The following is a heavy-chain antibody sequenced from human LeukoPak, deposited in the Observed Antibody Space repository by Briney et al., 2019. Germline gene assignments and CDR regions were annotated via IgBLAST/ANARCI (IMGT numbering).Heavy chain of an antibody. CDR3: ARTGDNIAVAAYWFDP. CDR1: GYTFTGYY. V-gene: IGHV1-2*02. Sequence: ASVKVSCKASGYTFTGYYMHWVRQAPGQGLEWMGWINPNSGGTNYAQKFQGRVTMTRDTSISTAYMELSRLRSDDTAVYYCARTGDNIAVAAYWFDPWGQGTLVTVSP. D-gene: IGHD6-19*01. J-gene: IGHJ5*02. CDR2: INPNSGGT.